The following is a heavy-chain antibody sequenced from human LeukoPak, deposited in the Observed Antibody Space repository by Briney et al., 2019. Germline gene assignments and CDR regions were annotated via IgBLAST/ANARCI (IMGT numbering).Heavy chain of an antibody. CDR1: GFTFDDYT. CDR2: ISWDGGST. J-gene: IGHJ6*02. D-gene: IGHD6-19*01. Sequence: PGGSLRLSCAASGFTFDDYTMHWVRQAPGKGLEWVSLISWDGGSTYYADSVKGRFTISRDNSKNSLYLQMNSLRTEDTALYYCAKDRSSGWYINGMDVWGQGTTVTVSS. CDR3: AKDRSSGWYINGMDV. V-gene: IGHV3-43*01.